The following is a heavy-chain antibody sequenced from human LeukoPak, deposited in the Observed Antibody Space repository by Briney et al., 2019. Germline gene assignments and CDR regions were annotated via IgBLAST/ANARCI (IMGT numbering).Heavy chain of an antibody. CDR3: TSHYDSSGYLPDS. Sequence: GGSLRLSCAASGFTFSSYAMSWVRQAPGKGLEWVSAISGSGGSTYYADSVKGRFTISRDNSKNTLYLQMNSLKTEDTAVYYCTSHYDSSGYLPDSWGQGTLVTVSS. D-gene: IGHD3-22*01. V-gene: IGHV3-23*01. CDR2: ISGSGGST. J-gene: IGHJ5*01. CDR1: GFTFSSYA.